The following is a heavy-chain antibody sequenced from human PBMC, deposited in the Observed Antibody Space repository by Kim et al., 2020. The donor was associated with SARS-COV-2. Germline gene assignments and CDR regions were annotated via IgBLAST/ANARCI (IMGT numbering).Heavy chain of an antibody. V-gene: IGHV3-15*01. CDR3: TTDPDGDVRAVPPFYGMDV. CDR2: IKSKTDGGTT. Sequence: GGSLRLSCAASGFTFSNAWMSWVRQAPGKGLEWVGCIKSKTDGGTTDYAAPVKGRFTISRDDSKNTLYLQMNSLKTEDTAVYYCTTDPDGDVRAVPPFYGMDVWGQGTTVTVSS. D-gene: IGHD2-21*01. J-gene: IGHJ6*02. CDR1: GFTFSNAW.